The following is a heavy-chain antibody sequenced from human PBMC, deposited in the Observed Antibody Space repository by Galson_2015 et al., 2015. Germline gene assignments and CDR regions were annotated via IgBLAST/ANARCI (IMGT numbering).Heavy chain of an antibody. CDR2: IWYDGSNK. J-gene: IGHJ3*02. V-gene: IGHV3-33*01. CDR3: ASGTLRDAFDI. Sequence: SLRLSCAASGFTFSSYGMHWVRQAPGKGLEWVAVIWYDGSNKYYADSVKGRFTISRDNSKNTLYLQMNSLRAEDTAVYYCASGTLRDAFDIWGQGTMVTVSS. CDR1: GFTFSSYG.